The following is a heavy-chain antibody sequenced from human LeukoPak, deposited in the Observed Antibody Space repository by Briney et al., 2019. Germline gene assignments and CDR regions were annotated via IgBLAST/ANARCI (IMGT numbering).Heavy chain of an antibody. CDR3: ARGPNHLMTTVTTEPEYFQH. CDR2: ISYDGSNK. D-gene: IGHD4-17*01. CDR1: GFTFSSYA. Sequence: GGSLRLSCAASGFTFSSYAMHWVRQAPGKGLEWVAVISYDGSNKYYADSVKGRFTISRDNSKNTLYLQMNSLRAEDTAVYYCARGPNHLMTTVTTEPEYFQHWGQGTLVTVSS. J-gene: IGHJ1*01. V-gene: IGHV3-30-3*01.